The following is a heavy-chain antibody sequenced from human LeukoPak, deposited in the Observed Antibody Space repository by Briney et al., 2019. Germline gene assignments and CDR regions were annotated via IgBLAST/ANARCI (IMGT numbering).Heavy chain of an antibody. V-gene: IGHV1-46*01. CDR3: AKDNSVGDIAWWFDP. CDR1: GHTFSRSY. Sequence: GASVEVSCKASGHTFSRSYMHWVRQAPGQGLEWMGVINPSGTWTSYAQKFRGRITMTRDMSTSTDYMELRSLGFEDTAVYYCAKDNSVGDIAWWFDPWGQGTLVTVSS. CDR2: INPSGTWT. J-gene: IGHJ5*02. D-gene: IGHD1-26*01.